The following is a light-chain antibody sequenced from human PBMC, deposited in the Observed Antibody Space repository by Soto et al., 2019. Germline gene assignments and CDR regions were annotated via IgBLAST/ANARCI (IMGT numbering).Light chain of an antibody. CDR2: EVS. Sequence: QSALTQPASVSGSPGQSITISCTGTSSDVGGYNYVSWYQQHPGKAPKLIIYEVSNRHSGVSNRFSGSKSGNTASLTISGLQAEDEADYYYNSYRTNYTWLFGGGTQLTVL. J-gene: IGLJ3*02. V-gene: IGLV2-14*01. CDR1: SSDVGGYNY. CDR3: NSYRTNYTWL.